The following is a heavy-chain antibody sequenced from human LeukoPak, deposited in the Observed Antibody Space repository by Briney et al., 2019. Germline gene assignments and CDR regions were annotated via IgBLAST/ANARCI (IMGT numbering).Heavy chain of an antibody. CDR2: IADSGNTI. V-gene: IGHV3-11*04. CDR1: GFTFSDYN. Sequence: GGSLRLSCAASGFTFSDYNMNWVRQAPGKGLEWVSYIADSGNTIHYADSVKGRFTISRDNAKNSLYLQMNSLRAEDTAVYYCAKDGSNYYYFDYWGQGTLVTVSS. D-gene: IGHD4-11*01. J-gene: IGHJ4*02. CDR3: AKDGSNYYYFDY.